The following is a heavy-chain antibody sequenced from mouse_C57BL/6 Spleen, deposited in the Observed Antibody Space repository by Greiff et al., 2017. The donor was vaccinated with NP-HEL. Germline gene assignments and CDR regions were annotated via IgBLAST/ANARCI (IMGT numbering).Heavy chain of an antibody. Sequence: LVESGAELVRPGTSVKVSCKASGYAFTNYLIEWVKQRPGQGLEWIGVINPGSGGPNYNEKFKGKATLTADKSSSTAYMQLSSLTSEDSAVYFCAREGGDYGNYYFDYGGQGTTLTVSS. D-gene: IGHD2-1*01. CDR2: INPGSGGP. CDR1: GYAFTNYL. CDR3: AREGGDYGNYYFDY. J-gene: IGHJ2*01. V-gene: IGHV1-54*01.